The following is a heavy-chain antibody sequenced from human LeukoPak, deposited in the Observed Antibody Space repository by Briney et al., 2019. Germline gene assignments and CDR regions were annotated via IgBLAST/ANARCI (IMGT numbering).Heavy chain of an antibody. CDR2: FDPEYGEK. Sequence: ASVNVSCKVSGYTLTELSMHWVRQAPGKGLEGMGGFDPEYGEKIYAQKFQGRVTMTEDTSTDTAYMELSSLRSEDTAVYYCATIQPLYSSSWPFDYWGQGTLVTVSS. J-gene: IGHJ4*02. CDR3: ATIQPLYSSSWPFDY. D-gene: IGHD6-13*01. CDR1: GYTLTELS. V-gene: IGHV1-24*01.